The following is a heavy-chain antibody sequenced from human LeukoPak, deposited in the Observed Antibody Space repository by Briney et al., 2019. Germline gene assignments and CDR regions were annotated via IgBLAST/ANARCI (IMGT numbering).Heavy chain of an antibody. J-gene: IGHJ5*02. D-gene: IGHD3-3*01. V-gene: IGHV4-39*01. CDR3: ARHSSDFWTGYYFGNWFDP. CDR1: GGSISSGGYY. Sequence: SETLSLTCTVSGGSISSGGYYWGWIRQPPGKGLEWIATIYYSGSTYYNPSLKSRVAISVDTSENQFSLKLTSVTAADSAVYFCARHSSDFWTGYYFGNWFDPWGQGTLVTVSS. CDR2: IYYSGST.